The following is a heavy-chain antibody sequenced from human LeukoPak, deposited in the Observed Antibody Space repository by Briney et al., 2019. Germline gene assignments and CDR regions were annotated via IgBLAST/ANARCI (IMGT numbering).Heavy chain of an antibody. CDR1: GGSISVYY. CDR2: IYYSGSA. V-gene: IGHV4-59*13. CDR3: AREMTAYYMYYFDY. Sequence: SETLSLTCTVSGGSISVYYWSWIRQTPGKGLEWVGYIYYSGSANYTTSLPSRVNLSLDTSNNKFSLKLSSVTAAETAVYYCAREMTAYYMYYFDYWGQGSLVTVSS. J-gene: IGHJ4*02. D-gene: IGHD3-9*01.